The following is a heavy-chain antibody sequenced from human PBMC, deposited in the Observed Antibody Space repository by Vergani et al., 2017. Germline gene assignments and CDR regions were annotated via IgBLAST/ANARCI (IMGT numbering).Heavy chain of an antibody. CDR3: ASGGNYGDYAGNWFDP. J-gene: IGHJ5*02. CDR1: GGTFSSYA. Sequence: QVQLVQSGAEVKKPGSSVKVSCKASGGTFSSYAISWVRQAPGQGLEWMGGIIPIFGTANYAQKFQGRVTITADESTSTAYMELSSLRSEDTAVYYCASGGNYGDYAGNWFDPWGQETLVTVSS. CDR2: IIPIFGTA. D-gene: IGHD4-17*01. V-gene: IGHV1-69*01.